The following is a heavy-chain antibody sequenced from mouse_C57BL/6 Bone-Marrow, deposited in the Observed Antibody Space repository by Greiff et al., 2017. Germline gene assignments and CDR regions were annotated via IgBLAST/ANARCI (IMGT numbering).Heavy chain of an antibody. D-gene: IGHD4-1*01. CDR3: ARLWVYYAMDY. Sequence: DVHLVESGGGLVQPGESLKLSCESNEYEFPSHDMSWVRKTPEKRLELVAAINSDGGSTYYPDTMERRFIITRDNTKKTLYLQMSSLRSEDTALYYCARLWVYYAMDYWGQGTSVTVSS. CDR1: EYEFPSHD. J-gene: IGHJ4*01. V-gene: IGHV5-2*01. CDR2: INSDGGST.